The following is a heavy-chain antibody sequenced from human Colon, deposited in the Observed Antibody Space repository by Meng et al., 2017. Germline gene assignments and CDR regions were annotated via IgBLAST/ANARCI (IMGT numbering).Heavy chain of an antibody. CDR1: GGSVSSAGYQ. V-gene: IGHV4-61*08. D-gene: IGHD1-26*01. Sequence: GQPQESGRGLVGHLETHSLICSVSGGSVSSAGYQWSWIRQPPGKGLEWIGYASTNYNPSLNIRVTISVDTSKNQFSLRLTSVTAADTAVYYCARDHMGSLDYWGQGILVTVSS. J-gene: IGHJ4*02. CDR2: AST. CDR3: ARDHMGSLDY.